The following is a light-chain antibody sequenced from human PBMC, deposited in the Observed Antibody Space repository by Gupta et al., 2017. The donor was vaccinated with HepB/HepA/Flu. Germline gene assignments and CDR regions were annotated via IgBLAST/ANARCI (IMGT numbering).Light chain of an antibody. CDR3: AAWDDSMNGVV. Sequence: SVLTQPPSASGPPGQRVTISCSGSSSNVEGNTVSWYQQLPGTAPKLLIYSNNQRPSGVPDRFFGSKSGTSAALAISGLQAEDEADYYCAAWDDSMNGVVFGGGTKLTVL. V-gene: IGLV1-44*01. CDR1: SSNVEGNT. CDR2: SNN. J-gene: IGLJ2*01.